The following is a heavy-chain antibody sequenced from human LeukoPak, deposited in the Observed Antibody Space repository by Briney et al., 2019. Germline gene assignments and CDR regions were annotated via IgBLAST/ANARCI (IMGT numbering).Heavy chain of an antibody. CDR1: GGSFSGYY. CDR2: INHSGST. D-gene: IGHD6-13*01. Sequence: PSETLSLTCAVYGGSFSGYYWSWIRQPPGKGLEWIGEINHSGSTNYNPSLKSRVTISVDTSKNQFSLKLSSVTAADTAVYYCATRIAAAGTGVSGWFDPWGQGTLVTVSS. CDR3: ATRIAAAGTGVSGWFDP. J-gene: IGHJ5*02. V-gene: IGHV4-34*01.